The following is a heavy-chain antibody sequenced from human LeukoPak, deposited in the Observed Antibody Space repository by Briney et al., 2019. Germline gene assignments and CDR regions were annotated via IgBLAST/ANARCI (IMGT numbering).Heavy chain of an antibody. CDR1: GGSISSYY. Sequence: PSETLSLTCTVSGGSISSYYWSWIRQPPGKGLEWLGYIYYSGSTNYNPSLKSRVTISVDTSKNQFSLKLSSVTAADTAVYYCASMKRGYSYGHFDYWGQGTLVTVSS. CDR2: IYYSGST. J-gene: IGHJ4*02. D-gene: IGHD5-18*01. V-gene: IGHV4-59*01. CDR3: ASMKRGYSYGHFDY.